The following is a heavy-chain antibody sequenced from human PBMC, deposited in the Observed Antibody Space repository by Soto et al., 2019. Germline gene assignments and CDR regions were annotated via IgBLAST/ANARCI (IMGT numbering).Heavy chain of an antibody. D-gene: IGHD4-4*01. CDR2: ISGSGGST. Sequence: GGSLRLSCAASGFTFSSYAMSWFRQAPGKGLEWVSAISGSGGSTYYADSVKGRFTISRDNSKNTLYLQMNSLRAEDTAVYYCAKGVILQPYYFDYWGQGTLVTVSS. J-gene: IGHJ4*02. CDR3: AKGVILQPYYFDY. CDR1: GFTFSSYA. V-gene: IGHV3-23*01.